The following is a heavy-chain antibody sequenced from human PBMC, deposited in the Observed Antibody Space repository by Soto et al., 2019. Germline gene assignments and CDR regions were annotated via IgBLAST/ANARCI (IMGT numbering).Heavy chain of an antibody. J-gene: IGHJ4*02. CDR1: GGSFSSYA. V-gene: IGHV1-69*13. CDR2: IIPIFGTA. Sequence: SVKVSCKASGGSFSSYAISWVRRAPGQGLEWMGGIIPIFGTANYAQKFQGRVTITADESTSTAYMELSSLRSEDTAVYYCASERHSGYSYGLVRGYWGQGTLVTVSS. CDR3: ASERHSGYSYGLVRGY. D-gene: IGHD5-18*01.